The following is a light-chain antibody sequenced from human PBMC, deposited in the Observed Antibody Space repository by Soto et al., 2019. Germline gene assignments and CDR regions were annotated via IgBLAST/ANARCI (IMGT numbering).Light chain of an antibody. CDR2: GAF. Sequence: ERVMTQAPATLSVSPGERATLSCRASQSVSSDLAWYQQKPGQGPRLLISGAFNRATGVPARFSGSGSGTEFTLTISSLQSEDFAVYYCQQYNNWPLTFGGGTKVEIK. V-gene: IGKV3-15*01. CDR1: QSVSSD. J-gene: IGKJ4*01. CDR3: QQYNNWPLT.